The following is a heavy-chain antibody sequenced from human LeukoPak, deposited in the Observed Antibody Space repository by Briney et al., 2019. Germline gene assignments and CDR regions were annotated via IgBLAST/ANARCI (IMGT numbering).Heavy chain of an antibody. CDR2: ISGSGGST. D-gene: IGHD5-18*01. Sequence: GGSLRLSCAASGFTFSSYAMSWVRQAPGKGLEWVSAISGSGGSTYYADSVKGRFTISGDNSKNTLYLQMNSLRAEDTAVYYCAKGLMRTAMVPPFDYWGQGTLVTVSS. V-gene: IGHV3-23*01. CDR1: GFTFSSYA. CDR3: AKGLMRTAMVPPFDY. J-gene: IGHJ4*02.